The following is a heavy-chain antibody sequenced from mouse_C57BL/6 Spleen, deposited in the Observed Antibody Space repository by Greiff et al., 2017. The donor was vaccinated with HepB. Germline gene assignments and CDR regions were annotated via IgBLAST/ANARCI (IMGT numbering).Heavy chain of an antibody. D-gene: IGHD1-2*01. CDR2: IYPGDGDT. J-gene: IGHJ2*01. CDR3: AREGHGYSYYFDY. V-gene: IGHV1-82*01. Sequence: QVQLKQSGPELVKPGASVKISCKASGYAFSSSWMNWVKQRPGKGLEWIGRIYPGDGDTNYNGKFKGKATLTADKSSSTAYMQLSSLTSEDSAVYFCAREGHGYSYYFDYWGQGTTLTVSS. CDR1: GYAFSSSW.